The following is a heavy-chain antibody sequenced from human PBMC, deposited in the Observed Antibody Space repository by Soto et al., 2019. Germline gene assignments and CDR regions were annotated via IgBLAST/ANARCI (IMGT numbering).Heavy chain of an antibody. Sequence: QVQLVQSGAEVKKPGASVTVSCKASGYTFSSSIISWVRQAPGQGLEWMGWISVYSGRTNYAPKFQGRVTVTTDTSTSTANMELRSLRSDDTAVYYCATSPMAARYGNWFDRWGHGTLVTVSS. CDR3: ATSPMAARYGNWFDR. CDR2: ISVYSGRT. V-gene: IGHV1-18*04. J-gene: IGHJ5*02. D-gene: IGHD5-18*01. CDR1: GYTFSSSI.